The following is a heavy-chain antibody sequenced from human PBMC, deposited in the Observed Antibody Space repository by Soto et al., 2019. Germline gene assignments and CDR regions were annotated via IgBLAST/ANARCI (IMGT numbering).Heavy chain of an antibody. CDR1: GYTFTSYG. V-gene: IGHV1-18*01. J-gene: IGHJ6*02. D-gene: IGHD2-2*01. Sequence: AAVKVSCKASGYTFTSYGVSWVRQAPGQGLEWMGWISAYNGNTNYAQKLQGRVTMTTDTSTSTAYMELRSLRSDDTAVYYCAREEGIVVVPAAIGGYYYYGMDVWGQGTTVTVSS. CDR2: ISAYNGNT. CDR3: AREEGIVVVPAAIGGYYYYGMDV.